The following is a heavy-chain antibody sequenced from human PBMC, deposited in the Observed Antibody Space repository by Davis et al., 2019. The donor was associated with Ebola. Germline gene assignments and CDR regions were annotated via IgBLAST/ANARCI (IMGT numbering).Heavy chain of an antibody. D-gene: IGHD3-10*01. V-gene: IGHV3-74*01. CDR1: GFTFSAYT. J-gene: IGHJ4*02. CDR2: INSDGSST. CDR3: AKDIRYGSGVDY. Sequence: HTGGSLRLSCAASGFTFSAYTMHWVRQAPGKGLVGVSRINSDGSSTYYADSVKGRFTISRDNAKNSLYLQMNSLRAEDTALYYCAKDIRYGSGVDYWGQGTLVTVSS.